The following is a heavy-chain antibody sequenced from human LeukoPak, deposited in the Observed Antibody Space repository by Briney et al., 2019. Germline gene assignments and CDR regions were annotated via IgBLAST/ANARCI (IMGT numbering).Heavy chain of an antibody. D-gene: IGHD4-17*01. CDR1: GGSISSYY. Sequence: SETLSLTCTVSGGSISSYYWSWIRQPPGKGLEWIGYIYYSGSTNYNPSLKSRVTISVDTSKNQFSLKLSSVTAADTAVYYCARDIDGEAPGHWGQGTLVTVSS. CDR2: IYYSGST. J-gene: IGHJ1*01. V-gene: IGHV4-59*01. CDR3: ARDIDGEAPGH.